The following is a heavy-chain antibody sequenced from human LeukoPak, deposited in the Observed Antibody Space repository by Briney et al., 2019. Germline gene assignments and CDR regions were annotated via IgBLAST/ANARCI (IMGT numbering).Heavy chain of an antibody. J-gene: IGHJ4*02. D-gene: IGHD1-26*01. CDR3: AKDLSIVGDIVIDY. CDR2: ISGSGGST. CDR1: GLTFSSYA. V-gene: IGHV3-23*01. Sequence: GGSLRLSCAASGLTFSSYAMSWVRQAPGKGLEWVSAISGSGGSTYYADSVKGRFTISRDNSKNTLYLQMNSLRVEDTAVYYCAKDLSIVGDIVIDYWGQGTLVTVSS.